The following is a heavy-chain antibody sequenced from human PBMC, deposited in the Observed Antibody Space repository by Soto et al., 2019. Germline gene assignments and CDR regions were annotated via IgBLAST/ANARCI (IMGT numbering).Heavy chain of an antibody. Sequence: GGYLRLSCAASGFTVSSNYMSWVRQAPGKGLEWVSVIYSGGSTYYADSVKGRFTISRDNSKNTLYLQMNSLRAEDTAVYYCARWVTYYYDSSGYYFDYWGQGTLVTVSS. CDR1: GFTVSSNY. J-gene: IGHJ4*02. V-gene: IGHV3-53*01. CDR2: IYSGGST. CDR3: ARWVTYYYDSSGYYFDY. D-gene: IGHD3-22*01.